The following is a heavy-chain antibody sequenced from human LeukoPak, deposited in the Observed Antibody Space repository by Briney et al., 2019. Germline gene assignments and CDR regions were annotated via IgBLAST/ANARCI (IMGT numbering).Heavy chain of an antibody. CDR3: ARHTRDFVDY. J-gene: IGHJ4*02. CDR2: IYPGDSDT. V-gene: IGHV5-51*01. CDR1: GYRFSSYW. Sequence: GESLKISCKGSGYRFSSYWIGWMRQRPGQGLEWMGIIYPGDSDTRYSPSFQGQVTVSADKSISTAYLQWSSLKASDTAIYYCARHTRDFVDYWGQGTLVTVSS. D-gene: IGHD3-3*01.